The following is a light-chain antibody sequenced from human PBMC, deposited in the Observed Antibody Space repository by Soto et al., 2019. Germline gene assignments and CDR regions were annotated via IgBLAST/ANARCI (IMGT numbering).Light chain of an antibody. CDR3: HSYDSIRSGSEV. J-gene: IGLJ1*01. CDR2: GHG. V-gene: IGLV1-40*01. CDR1: SPNIGAGYD. Sequence: QSVLTQPPSVSGAPGQRVTISCTDSSPNIGAGYDVHWYQQLPRTAPKLLIYGHGIRPSGVPDRFSGSKSVTSASLAITGLQAEDEANYSCHSYDSIRSGSEVFGTGTKLTVL.